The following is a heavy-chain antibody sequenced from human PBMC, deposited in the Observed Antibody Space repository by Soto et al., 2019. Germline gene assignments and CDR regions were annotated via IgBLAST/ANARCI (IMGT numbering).Heavy chain of an antibody. CDR1: GYTFTSYG. CDR2: ISAYNGNT. D-gene: IGHD5-18*01. Sequence: ASVKVSCKASGYTFTSYGISWVRQAPGQGLEWMGWISAYNGNTNYAQKLQGRVTMTTDTSTSTAYMELRSLRSGDTAVYYCAREGVDTAMVSRQDYYYYMDVWGKGTTVTVSS. V-gene: IGHV1-18*01. J-gene: IGHJ6*03. CDR3: AREGVDTAMVSRQDYYYYMDV.